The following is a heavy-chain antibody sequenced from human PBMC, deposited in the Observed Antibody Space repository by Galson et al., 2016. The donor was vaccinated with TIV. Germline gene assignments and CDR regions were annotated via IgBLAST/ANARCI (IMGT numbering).Heavy chain of an antibody. CDR3: TKDSSVSVVVTAKGFDY. D-gene: IGHD2-21*02. V-gene: IGHV3-30*02. J-gene: IGHJ4*02. Sequence: SLRLSCAASGFTFSSYGMHWVRQAPGKGLEWVAFLRYDGSNKYYGDSVKGRFTISRDNSKNTLYLQMNSLRDEDTAVYYCTKDSSVSVVVTAKGFDYWGQGTLVTVSS. CDR2: LRYDGSNK. CDR1: GFTFSSYG.